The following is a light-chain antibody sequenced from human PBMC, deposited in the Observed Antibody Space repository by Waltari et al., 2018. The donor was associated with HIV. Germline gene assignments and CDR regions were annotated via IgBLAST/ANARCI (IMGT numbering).Light chain of an antibody. J-gene: IGKJ4*01. CDR2: GAS. Sequence: EIVLTQSPGTLSLSPGERAPLSCRASQSVSSRYLAWYQQKPGQAPRLVISGASSRATGIPDRFSGSGSGTDFTLTISGLGPEEFAVYYCQQFGTFTFGGGTKVEIK. CDR3: QQFGTFT. CDR1: QSVSSRY. V-gene: IGKV3-20*01.